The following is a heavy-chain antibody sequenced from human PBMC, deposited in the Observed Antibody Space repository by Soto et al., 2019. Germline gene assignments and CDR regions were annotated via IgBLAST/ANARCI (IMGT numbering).Heavy chain of an antibody. V-gene: IGHV3-74*01. D-gene: IGHD6-19*01. J-gene: IGHJ4*01. Sequence: EVQLVESGGGLVQPGGSLRVSCAASGFTFSSYWMHWVRQTPGSGLVWVARINTDGTSTTYPDALEGRFTISRDNGRNTLYLQMNSLRAEDTAVYYGERAGYSTVTGESDHWGHGTLVNVAS. CDR1: GFTFSSYW. CDR3: ERAGYSTVTGESDH. CDR2: INTDGTST.